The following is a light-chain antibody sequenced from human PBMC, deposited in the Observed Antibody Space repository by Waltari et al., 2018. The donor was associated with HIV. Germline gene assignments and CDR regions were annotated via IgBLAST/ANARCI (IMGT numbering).Light chain of an antibody. J-gene: IGLJ2*01. CDR1: SSDLGSYNL. Sequence: QSALNQPASVSGTPGQSITISCTGTSSDLGSYNLVSWYQQHPGKAPKLLIYEVSKRPSEVSNRFSGSKSGNTASLTISGLQAEDEADYYCCSYARSSTRIFGGGTKLTVL. V-gene: IGLV2-23*02. CDR2: EVS. CDR3: CSYARSSTRI.